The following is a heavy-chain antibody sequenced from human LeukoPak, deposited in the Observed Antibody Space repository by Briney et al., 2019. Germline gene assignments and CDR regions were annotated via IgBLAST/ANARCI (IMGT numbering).Heavy chain of an antibody. Sequence: SGGSLRLSCAASGFTFDDYAMHWVRQAPGKGLEWVSGISWNSGSIGYADSVKGRFTISRDNAKNSLYLQMNSLRAEDTALYYCAKATRSSGSLGAFDIWGQGTMVTVSS. V-gene: IGHV3-9*01. CDR3: AKATRSSGSLGAFDI. J-gene: IGHJ3*02. CDR1: GFTFDDYA. CDR2: ISWNSGSI. D-gene: IGHD6-19*01.